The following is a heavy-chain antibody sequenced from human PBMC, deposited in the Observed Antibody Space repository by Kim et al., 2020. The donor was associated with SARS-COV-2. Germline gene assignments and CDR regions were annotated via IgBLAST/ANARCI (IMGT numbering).Heavy chain of an antibody. CDR3: ARGGTRVASDAFDI. V-gene: IGHV4-34*01. Sequence: NPSLKSRVTISVDTSKNQFSLKLSSVTAADTAVYYCARGGTRVASDAFDIWGQGTMVTVSS. J-gene: IGHJ3*02. D-gene: IGHD1-1*01.